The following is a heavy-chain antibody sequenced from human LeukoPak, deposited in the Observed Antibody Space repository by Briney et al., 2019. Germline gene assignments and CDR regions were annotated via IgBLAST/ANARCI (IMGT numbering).Heavy chain of an antibody. CDR3: ATNSDWRFDD. D-gene: IGHD6-19*01. J-gene: IGHJ4*02. V-gene: IGHV3-7*01. CDR2: IRKYGNEK. Sequence: PGVSLRLSCAASGFTLRNFWLSWVRPAPGKALEWVANIRKYGNEKYYVDSLKGRFTISRDNAKNSVYLQMSSRRAEDTAVYYCATNSDWRFDDWGQGTLVTVSS. CDR1: GFTLRNFW.